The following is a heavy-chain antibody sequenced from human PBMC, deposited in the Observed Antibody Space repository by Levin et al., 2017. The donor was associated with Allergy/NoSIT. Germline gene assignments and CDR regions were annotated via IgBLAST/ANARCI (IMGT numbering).Heavy chain of an antibody. Sequence: GESLKISCAASGFTFSSFGMHWVRQAPGKGLEWVAFIWYDGSNKYYADSVNGRFTISRDNSKNTLYLQMNSLRAEDTAVYNCARSQGIRLEVSGIWVGHFMDVWGQGTTVTVSS. V-gene: IGHV3-33*01. CDR1: GFTFSSFG. CDR3: ARSQGIRLEVSGIWVGHFMDV. J-gene: IGHJ6*02. CDR2: IWYDGSNK. D-gene: IGHD5/OR15-5a*01.